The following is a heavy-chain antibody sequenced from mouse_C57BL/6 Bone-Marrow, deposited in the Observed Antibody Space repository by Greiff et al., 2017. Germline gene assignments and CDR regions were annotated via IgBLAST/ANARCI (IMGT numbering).Heavy chain of an antibody. CDR2: ISSGSSTI. V-gene: IGHV5-17*01. CDR3: ARRAIYYYGSSYFYYAMDY. CDR1: GFTFSDYG. D-gene: IGHD1-1*01. J-gene: IGHJ4*01. Sequence: EVMLVESGGGLVKPGGSLKLSCAASGFTFSDYGMHWVRQAPEKGLEWVAYISSGSSTIYYADTVQGRFTISRDNAKNTLFLQMTSLRSEDTAMYYCARRAIYYYGSSYFYYAMDYWGQGTSVTVSS.